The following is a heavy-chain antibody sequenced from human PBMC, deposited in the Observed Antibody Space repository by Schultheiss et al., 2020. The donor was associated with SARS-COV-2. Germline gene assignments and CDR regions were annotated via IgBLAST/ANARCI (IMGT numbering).Heavy chain of an antibody. CDR2: ICYDGSNE. J-gene: IGHJ5*01. Sequence: GGSLRLSCAASGFTFSSYEMNWVRQAPGKGLEWVAVICYDGSNEYCADSVKGRFTISRDNSKNTLYLQMNSLRAEDTAVYYCARGWFDYWGQGTLVTVSS. CDR1: GFTFSSYE. CDR3: ARGWFDY. V-gene: IGHV3-33*08.